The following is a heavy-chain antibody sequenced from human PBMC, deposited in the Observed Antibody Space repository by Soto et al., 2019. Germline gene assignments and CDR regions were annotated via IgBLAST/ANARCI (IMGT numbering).Heavy chain of an antibody. CDR2: IYNSGST. CDR3: ARGGYSFAYYFDH. CDR1: GGSVNSGSYY. J-gene: IGHJ4*02. V-gene: IGHV4-61*01. D-gene: IGHD5-18*01. Sequence: QVQLQESGPGLVKPSATLSLTCIVSGGSVNSGSYYWSWIRQAPGKGLEWIGHIYNSGSTNYNPSLKSRVTISVDTSKNQCSLNLISVTAADTAVYYCARGGYSFAYYFDHWGQGTLVTVSS.